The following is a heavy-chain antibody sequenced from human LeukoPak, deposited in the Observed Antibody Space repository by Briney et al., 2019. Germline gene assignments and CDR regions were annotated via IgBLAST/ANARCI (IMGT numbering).Heavy chain of an antibody. V-gene: IGHV4-61*02. J-gene: IGHJ4*02. CDR2: IYTSGST. D-gene: IGHD2-2*01. CDR3: ARTIGPAAIDY. Sequence: SETLSLTCTVSGGSISSGTYYWSWIRQPAGKGPEWIGRIYTSGSTNYNPSLKSRVTISVDTSKNQFSLKLSSVTAADTAVYYCARTIGPAAIDYWGQGTLVTVSS. CDR1: GGSISSGTYY.